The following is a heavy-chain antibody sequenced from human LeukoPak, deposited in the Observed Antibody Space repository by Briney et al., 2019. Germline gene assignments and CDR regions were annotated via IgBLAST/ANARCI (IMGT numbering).Heavy chain of an antibody. Sequence: DTVSLPWTVCGVQVKSVDLGGRWLSKKKGKGLERIGTVFYSGSTYYHPSLKSRVTISVDPSKNPFSLSLSSVTAADTAVYYCAREPAAALFLPRSYFDYWGQGTLVPVSS. CDR2: VFYSGST. CDR3: AREPAAALFLPRSYFDY. D-gene: IGHD6-13*01. CDR1: GVQVKSVDLG. V-gene: IGHV4-39*07. J-gene: IGHJ4*02.